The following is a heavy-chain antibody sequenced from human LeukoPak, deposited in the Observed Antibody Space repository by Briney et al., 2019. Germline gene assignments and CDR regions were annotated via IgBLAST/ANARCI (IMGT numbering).Heavy chain of an antibody. J-gene: IGHJ4*02. CDR3: ARARTMYSGGWYQVVNFDY. Sequence: GGSLRLSCAASGFTFSSYGMHWVRQAPGKGLEWVAVIWYDGSNKYYADSVKGRFTISRDNAKNSLYQQMNSLRAEDTAVYYCARARTMYSGGWYQVVNFDYWGQGTLVTVSS. D-gene: IGHD6-19*01. CDR2: IWYDGSNK. V-gene: IGHV3-33*01. CDR1: GFTFSSYG.